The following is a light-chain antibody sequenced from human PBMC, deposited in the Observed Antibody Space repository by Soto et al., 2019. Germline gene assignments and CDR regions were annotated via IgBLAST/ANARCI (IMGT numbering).Light chain of an antibody. CDR3: QQYGRSPLT. CDR1: QSVSSSY. V-gene: IGKV3-20*01. CDR2: GAS. J-gene: IGKJ3*01. Sequence: EIVLTQSPGTLSLSPGERATLSCRASQSVSSSYLAWYQQKPGQAPRLLIYGASSRATGIPDRFSGSGSGTDFTLTISSLEPEEFAVYYCQQYGRSPLTFGPGTKVDIE.